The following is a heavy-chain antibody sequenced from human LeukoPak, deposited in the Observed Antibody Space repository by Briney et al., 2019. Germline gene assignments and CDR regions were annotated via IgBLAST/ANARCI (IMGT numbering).Heavy chain of an antibody. J-gene: IGHJ4*02. CDR3: ARQVAAAARSFDY. Sequence: GESLKISCQGFGYTFTTSWIGWVRQMPGRGLEWMGIIYPGDSDTKYSPSFQGQVTISADRSISTTYLQWSSLKASDTAMYYCARQVAAAARSFDYWGQGTLVTVSS. CDR1: GYTFTTSW. D-gene: IGHD2-15*01. V-gene: IGHV5-51*01. CDR2: IYPGDSDT.